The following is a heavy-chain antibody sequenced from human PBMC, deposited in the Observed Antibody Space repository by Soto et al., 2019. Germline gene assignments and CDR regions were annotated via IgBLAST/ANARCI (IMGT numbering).Heavy chain of an antibody. V-gene: IGHV1-69*08. D-gene: IGHD3-3*01. J-gene: IGHJ4*02. CDR2: IIPILGIA. CDR3: ARENGHPFGFDY. CDR1: GGTFSSYT. Sequence: QVQLVQSGAEVKKPGSSVKVSCKASGGTFSSYTISWVRQAPGQGLEWMGRIIPILGIANYAQKFQGRVTITADKSTSTAYMELSSLRSEDTAVYYCARENGHPFGFDYWGQGTLVAVSS.